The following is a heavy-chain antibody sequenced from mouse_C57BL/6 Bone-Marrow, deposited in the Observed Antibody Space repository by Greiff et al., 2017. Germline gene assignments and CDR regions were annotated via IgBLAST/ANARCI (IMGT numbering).Heavy chain of an antibody. CDR3: ARGDYGSSYNY. D-gene: IGHD1-1*01. V-gene: IGHV1-63*01. CDR1: GYTFTNYC. CDR2: IYPGGGYT. J-gene: IGHJ2*01. Sequence: QVQLQQSGAELVRPGTSVKMSCKASGYTFTNYCIGWAKQRPGHGLEWIGDIYPGGGYTNYNEKFKGKATLTADKSSSTAYMQFSSLTSEDSAIYYCARGDYGSSYNYWGQGTTLTVSS.